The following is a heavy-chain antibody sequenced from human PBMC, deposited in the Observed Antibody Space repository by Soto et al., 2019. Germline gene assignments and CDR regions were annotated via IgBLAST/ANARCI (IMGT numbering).Heavy chain of an antibody. V-gene: IGHV3-30*18. J-gene: IGHJ6*02. CDR1: GFTFSSYG. CDR3: GKDHSSSWYHLLPYYYYGMDV. Sequence: GGTLRLSCAASGFTFSSYGMHWVRQAPGKGLEWVAVISYDGSNKYYADSVKGRFTISRDNSKNTLYLQMNSLRAEDTAVYYCGKDHSSSWYHLLPYYYYGMDVWGQGTTVTVSS. CDR2: ISYDGSNK. D-gene: IGHD6-13*01.